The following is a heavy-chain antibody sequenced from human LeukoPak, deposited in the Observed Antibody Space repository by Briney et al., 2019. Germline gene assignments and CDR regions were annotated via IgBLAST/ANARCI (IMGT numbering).Heavy chain of an antibody. D-gene: IGHD3-3*01. Sequence: GGSLRLSCAASGFTFSSYAMHWVRQAPGRGLEWVAVISYDGSNKYYADSVKGRFTISRDNSKNTLYLQMNSLRAEDTAVYYCARAPNTIFGVVTTFGYYFDYWGQGTLVTVSS. CDR1: GFTFSSYA. CDR3: ARAPNTIFGVVTTFGYYFDY. CDR2: ISYDGSNK. V-gene: IGHV3-30-3*01. J-gene: IGHJ4*02.